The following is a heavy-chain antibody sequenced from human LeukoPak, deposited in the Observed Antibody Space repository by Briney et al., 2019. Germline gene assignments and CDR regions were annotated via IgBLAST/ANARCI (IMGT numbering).Heavy chain of an antibody. CDR1: GFTFSSYE. J-gene: IGHJ5*02. CDR3: AKESTVTPGNVNWFDT. Sequence: PGGSLRLSCAASGFTFSSYEMNWVRQAPGKGLEWVSTLSGSGGSTYYADSVKGRFTISRDNSKNTLSLQMNSLRAEDTAVYYCAKESTVTPGNVNWFDTWGQGTLVTVSS. V-gene: IGHV3-23*01. CDR2: LSGSGGST. D-gene: IGHD4-17*01.